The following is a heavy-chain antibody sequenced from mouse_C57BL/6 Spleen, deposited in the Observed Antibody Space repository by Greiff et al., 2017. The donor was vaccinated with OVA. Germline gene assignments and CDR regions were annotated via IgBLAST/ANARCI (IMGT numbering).Heavy chain of an antibody. Sequence: EVQLQQSGPELVKPGASVKISCKASGYTFTDYYMNWVKQSHGKSLEWIGDINPNNGGTSYNQKFKGKATLTVDKSSSTAYMELRSLTSEDSAVYYCASLTTYYFDYWGQGTTLTVSS. D-gene: IGHD2-1*01. J-gene: IGHJ2*01. CDR2: INPNNGGT. CDR1: GYTFTDYY. V-gene: IGHV1-26*01. CDR3: ASLTTYYFDY.